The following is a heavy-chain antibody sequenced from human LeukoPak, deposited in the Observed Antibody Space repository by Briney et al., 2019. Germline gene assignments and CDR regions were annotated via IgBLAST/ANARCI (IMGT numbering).Heavy chain of an antibody. V-gene: IGHV4-34*01. CDR3: AKSNGYGLVDI. CDR1: GGSFSGYY. D-gene: IGHD3-10*01. J-gene: IGHJ3*02. Sequence: SSETLSLTCAVYGGSFSGYYWSWIRQPPGKGLEWIGEINHSGSTNYNPSLKSRVTISLDTSRNQFSLKLNSVTAADTAVYYCAKSNGYGLVDIWGQGTMVTVSS. CDR2: INHSGST.